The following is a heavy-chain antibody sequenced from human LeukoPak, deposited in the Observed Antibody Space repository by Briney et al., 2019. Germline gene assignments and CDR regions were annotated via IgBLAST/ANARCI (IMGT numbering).Heavy chain of an antibody. CDR3: AKNGQGSSWYYFDY. D-gene: IGHD6-13*01. CDR1: GFTFSSYA. J-gene: IGHJ4*02. V-gene: IGHV3-23*01. CDR2: ISGSGGST. Sequence: QPGGSLILSCAASGFTFSSYAMSWVRQAPGKGLEWVSAISGSGGSTYYADSVKGRFTISRDNSKNTLYLQMNSLRAEDTAVYYCAKNGQGSSWYYFDYWGQGTLVTVSS.